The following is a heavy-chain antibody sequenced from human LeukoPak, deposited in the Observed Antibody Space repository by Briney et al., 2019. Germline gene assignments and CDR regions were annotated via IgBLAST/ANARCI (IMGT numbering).Heavy chain of an antibody. CDR3: ATQSGPYYYDNSGLFDY. CDR2: IKQDGSEK. J-gene: IGHJ4*02. V-gene: IGHV3-7*01. Sequence: PGGSLRLSCVASGLTFNRFWMSWVRQAPGKGLEWVANIKQDGSEKYYVDSVKGRFTISRDNAKNSLYLQMNSLRAEDTAVYYCATQSGPYYYDNSGLFDYWGQGTLVTVSS. CDR1: GLTFNRFW. D-gene: IGHD3-22*01.